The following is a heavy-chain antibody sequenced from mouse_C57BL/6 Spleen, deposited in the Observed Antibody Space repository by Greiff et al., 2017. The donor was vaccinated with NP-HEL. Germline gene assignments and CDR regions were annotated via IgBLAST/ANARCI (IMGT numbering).Heavy chain of an antibody. CDR2: ISNLAYSI. V-gene: IGHV5-15*01. D-gene: IGHD1-1*01. Sequence: EVMLVESGGGLVQPGGSLKLSCAASGFTFSDYGMAWVRQAPRKGPEWVAFISNLAYSIYYADTVTGRFTISSENAKNTLYLEMSSLRSEDTAMYYCARPGYGSSTAWFAYWGQGTLVTVSA. J-gene: IGHJ3*01. CDR3: ARPGYGSSTAWFAY. CDR1: GFTFSDYG.